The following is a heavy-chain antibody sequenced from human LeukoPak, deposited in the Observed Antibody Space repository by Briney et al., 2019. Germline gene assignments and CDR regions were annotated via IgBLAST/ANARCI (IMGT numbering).Heavy chain of an antibody. CDR3: ARGVRSSSWYLNWFDP. CDR2: IYHGGST. CDR1: GGSISSGGYS. D-gene: IGHD6-13*01. Sequence: SQTLSLTCAVSGGSISSGGYSWSLIRRPPGKGLEWIGNIYHGGSTYYNPSLKSRVTTSVDRSKNHFSLKLSSVTAADTAVYYCARGVRSSSWYLNWFDPWGQGTLVTVSS. V-gene: IGHV4-30-2*01. J-gene: IGHJ5*02.